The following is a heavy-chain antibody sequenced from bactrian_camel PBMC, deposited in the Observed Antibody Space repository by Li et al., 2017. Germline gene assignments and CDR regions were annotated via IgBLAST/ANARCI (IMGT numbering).Heavy chain of an antibody. D-gene: IGHD2*01. J-gene: IGHJ4*01. Sequence: HVQLVESGGGSVQAGESLRLACTLSGSTYGRQCIGWFRQAPGKEREGVAYSDSDGAYSYEDSVKGRFTISRDSSKNTLYLQLNKLQPEDSGVYICAADILKDRGLYGGKWRLTYWGQGTQVTVS. CDR2: SDSDGAY. V-gene: IGHV3S63*01. CDR1: GSTYGRQC. CDR3: AADILKDRGLYGGKWRLTY.